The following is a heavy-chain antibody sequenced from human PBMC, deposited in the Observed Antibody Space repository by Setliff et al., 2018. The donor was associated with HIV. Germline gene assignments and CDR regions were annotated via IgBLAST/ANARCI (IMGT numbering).Heavy chain of an antibody. Sequence: SETLSLTCAVSGYSINSGYYWGWIRQPPGKGLEWIGSIFHSGNTYSSPSLKSRVTISVDTSKNQFSLKLTSVTAADTAVYYCARPIEGYYDAFHIWGQGTLVTVSS. CDR1: GYSINSGYY. CDR3: ARPIEGYYDAFHI. D-gene: IGHD2-8*01. CDR2: IFHSGNT. V-gene: IGHV4-38-2*01. J-gene: IGHJ3*02.